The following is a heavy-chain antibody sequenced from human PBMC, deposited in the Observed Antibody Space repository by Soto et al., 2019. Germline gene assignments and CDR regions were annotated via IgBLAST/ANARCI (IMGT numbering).Heavy chain of an antibody. CDR3: ARGPLTAVDWFDP. CDR1: GYTFTSYA. J-gene: IGHJ5*02. CDR2: INAGNGNT. D-gene: IGHD6-19*01. V-gene: IGHV1-3*01. Sequence: ASVKVSCKASGYTFTSYARHWVRQAPGQRLEWMGWINAGNGNTKYSQKFQGRVTITRDTSASTAYMELSSLRSEDTAVYYCARGPLTAVDWFDPWGQGTLVTVSS.